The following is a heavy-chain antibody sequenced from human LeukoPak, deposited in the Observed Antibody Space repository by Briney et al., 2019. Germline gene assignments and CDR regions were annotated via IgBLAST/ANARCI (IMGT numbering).Heavy chain of an antibody. CDR1: GGSFSGYY. Sequence: SETLSLTCAVYGGSFSGYYWSLIRQPPGKGLEWIGEINHSGSTNYNPSLKSRVTISVDTSKNQFSLKLSSVTAADTAVYYCARSLVVGATYPYHWGQGTLVTVSS. CDR3: ARSLVVGATYPYH. V-gene: IGHV4-34*01. D-gene: IGHD1-26*01. J-gene: IGHJ5*02. CDR2: INHSGST.